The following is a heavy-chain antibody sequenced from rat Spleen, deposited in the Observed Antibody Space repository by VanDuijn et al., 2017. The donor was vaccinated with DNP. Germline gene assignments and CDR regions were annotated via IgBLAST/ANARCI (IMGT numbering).Heavy chain of an antibody. Sequence: QVQLMESGPGLVQPSETLSLNCTVSGFSLTSYNVHWVRQPPGKGLEWMGVMWSGGSTDYNSALKSRLSISRDTSKSQVFLKLNILQTEDTAIYYCTRGGQPWFAYWGQGTLVTVSS. CDR3: TRGGQPWFAY. CDR1: GFSLTSYN. CDR2: MWSGGST. D-gene: IGHD3-4*01. V-gene: IGHV2-45*01. J-gene: IGHJ3*01.